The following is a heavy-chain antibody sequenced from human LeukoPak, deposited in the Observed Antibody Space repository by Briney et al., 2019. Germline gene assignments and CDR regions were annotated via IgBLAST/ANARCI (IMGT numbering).Heavy chain of an antibody. J-gene: IGHJ4*02. CDR1: GYTFSNYG. Sequence: ASVKVSCKASGYTFSNYGISWVRQAPGQGLEWMGWISPYNGNSNYAQKLQDRVTMTTDTSTSTAYMELRGLRSDDTAVYYCARSYTMITVVPDCWGQGTLVTVSS. V-gene: IGHV1-18*01. CDR3: ARSYTMITVVPDC. CDR2: ISPYNGNS. D-gene: IGHD3-22*01.